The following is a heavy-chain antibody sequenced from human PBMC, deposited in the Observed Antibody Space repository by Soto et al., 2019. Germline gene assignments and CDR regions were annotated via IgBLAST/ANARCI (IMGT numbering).Heavy chain of an antibody. V-gene: IGHV3-30*18. Sequence: QVQLVESGGGVVQPGRSLRLSCAASGFTFSSYGMHWVRQAPGKGLEWVAVISYDGSNKYYADSVKGRFTISRDNSKNTLYLQMNSLRAEDTAAYYCAKGGMATTYFDYWGQGTLVTVSS. D-gene: IGHD5-12*01. CDR1: GFTFSSYG. J-gene: IGHJ4*02. CDR2: ISYDGSNK. CDR3: AKGGMATTYFDY.